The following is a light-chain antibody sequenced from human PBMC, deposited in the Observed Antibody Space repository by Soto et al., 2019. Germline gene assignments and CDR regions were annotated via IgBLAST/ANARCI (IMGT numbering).Light chain of an antibody. Sequence: QSVLTQSSSASASLGSSIKLTCILSSGHSTYIIAWHQQQPGKAPRFLMTLDRSGSYNRGSGVPDRFSGSSSGADRYLTISNLQFEDEGDYYCETWYSNTHKVFGGGTKVTVL. V-gene: IGLV4-60*02. J-gene: IGLJ3*02. CDR1: SGHSTYI. CDR2: LDRSGSY. CDR3: ETWYSNTHKV.